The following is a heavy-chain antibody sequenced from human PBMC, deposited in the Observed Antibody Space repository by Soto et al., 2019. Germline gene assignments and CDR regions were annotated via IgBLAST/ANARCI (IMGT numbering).Heavy chain of an antibody. D-gene: IGHD2-15*01. Sequence: QVQLVESGGGVVQPGRSLRLSCAASGVTLSGYGMHWVRQAPGKGLEWVAVIWYDGSKKFHADSVKGRFTISRDNSKNTLFLQMNSLRVEDTAVYYCATADQSGTLDPYYYGMGGWGQGTTVTVSS. J-gene: IGHJ6*02. V-gene: IGHV3-33*01. CDR2: IWYDGSKK. CDR3: ATADQSGTLDPYYYGMGG. CDR1: GVTLSGYG.